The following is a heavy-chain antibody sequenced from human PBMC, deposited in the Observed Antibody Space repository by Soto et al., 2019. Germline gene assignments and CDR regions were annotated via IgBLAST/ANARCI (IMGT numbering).Heavy chain of an antibody. J-gene: IGHJ4*02. CDR1: GGSISSGGYS. Sequence: SYTLSLTCAVSGGSISSGGYSWSWIRQPPGKGLEWIGYLYHSGSTDYNPSLKSRVTISEDKSKNQFSLKLSSVTAADTAVYYCARGWGIIDYWGQGTLVTVSS. CDR3: ARGWGIIDY. V-gene: IGHV4-30-2*01. D-gene: IGHD3-16*01. CDR2: LYHSGST.